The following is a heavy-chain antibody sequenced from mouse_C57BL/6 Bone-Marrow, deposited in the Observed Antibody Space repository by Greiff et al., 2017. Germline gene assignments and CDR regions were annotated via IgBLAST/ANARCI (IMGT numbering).Heavy chain of an antibody. Sequence: QVQLQQPGAELVMPGASVKLSCKASGYTFTSYWMHWVKQRPGQGLECIGEIDPSDSYTNYNQKFKGKSTLTVDKSSSTAYMQLSSLTSEDSAVYYCARDPLITTVVAKGWYFDVWGTGTTVTVSS. CDR1: GYTFTSYW. V-gene: IGHV1-69*01. D-gene: IGHD1-1*01. CDR2: IDPSDSYT. J-gene: IGHJ1*03. CDR3: ARDPLITTVVAKGWYFDV.